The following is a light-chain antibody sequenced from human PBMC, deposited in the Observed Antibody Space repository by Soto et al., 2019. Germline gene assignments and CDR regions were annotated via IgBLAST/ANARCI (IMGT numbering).Light chain of an antibody. CDR2: DVS. Sequence: QSALTQPASVSGSPGHSITISCTGTSSDVGGYNYVSWYQQHPGKAPKLMIYDVSNRPSGISNRFSGSKSGNTASLTIFGLQAEDEADYYCTSYTSSRTVLFGGGTKLTVL. J-gene: IGLJ3*02. CDR1: SSDVGGYNY. V-gene: IGLV2-14*01. CDR3: TSYTSSRTVL.